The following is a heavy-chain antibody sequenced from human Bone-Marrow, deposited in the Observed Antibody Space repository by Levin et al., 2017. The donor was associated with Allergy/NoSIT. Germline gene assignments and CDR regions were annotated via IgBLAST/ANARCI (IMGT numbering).Heavy chain of an antibody. V-gene: IGHV5-51*01. CDR2: IHPGDSHT. CDR3: ARRAYDQDIMTSNNWYDP. CDR1: GPRFSSYW. Sequence: GESLKISCEISGPRFSSYWIGWVRQMPGKGLEWMGIIHPGDSHTRYSPSFQGQITIPADTSISTAYLQWTSLKASDTAMYYCARRAYDQDIMTSNNWYDPWGQGTLVTVSS. D-gene: IGHD3-9*01. J-gene: IGHJ5*02.